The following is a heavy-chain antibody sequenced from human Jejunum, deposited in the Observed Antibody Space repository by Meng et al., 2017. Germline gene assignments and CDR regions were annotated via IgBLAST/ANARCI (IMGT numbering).Heavy chain of an antibody. J-gene: IGHJ4*03. V-gene: IGHV3-23*01. D-gene: IGHD2-2*01. CDR2: ISAGDGTA. CDR3: AKLIPN. CDR1: GFTFSSHS. Sequence: GESLKISCAASGFTFSSHSMSWVRQAPGKGLEWVSSISAGDGTAYYADSVKGRFTISRDNSKTTLYLQMNSLRAEDTAVYYCAKLIPNWGQGTVVTVSS.